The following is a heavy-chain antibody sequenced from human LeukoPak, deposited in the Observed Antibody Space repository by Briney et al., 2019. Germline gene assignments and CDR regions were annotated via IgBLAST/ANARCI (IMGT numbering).Heavy chain of an antibody. D-gene: IGHD3-9*01. V-gene: IGHV3-48*01. J-gene: IGHJ4*02. CDR3: ARDPRDYDILTGYYDY. Sequence: GGSLRLSCAASGFTFSSYSMNWVRQAPGKGLEWVSYISSSSSTIYYADSVKGRFTISRDNAKNSLYLQMNSLRAEDTAVYYCARDPRDYDILTGYYDYWGQGTLVTVSS. CDR1: GFTFSSYS. CDR2: ISSSSSTI.